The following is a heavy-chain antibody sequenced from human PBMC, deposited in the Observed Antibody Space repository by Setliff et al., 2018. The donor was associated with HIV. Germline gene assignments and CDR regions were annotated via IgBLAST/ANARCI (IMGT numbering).Heavy chain of an antibody. J-gene: IGHJ4*02. CDR1: GGSISDDGHC. CDR2: IYYRGAT. Sequence: SETLSLTCTVSGGSISDDGHCWTWIRQRPGKGLEWIAYIYYRGATYYNPSFKSRVALSLDSSKNHFSLKLTSLTAADTAVYYCARTRVWADAGRYFDSWGQGTLVTVSS. D-gene: IGHD6-6*01. CDR3: ARTRVWADAGRYFDS. V-gene: IGHV4-31*03.